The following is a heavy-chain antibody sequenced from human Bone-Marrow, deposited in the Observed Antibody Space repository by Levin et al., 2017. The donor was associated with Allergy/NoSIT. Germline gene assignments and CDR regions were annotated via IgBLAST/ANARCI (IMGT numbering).Heavy chain of an antibody. V-gene: IGHV3-21*01. J-gene: IGHJ4*02. CDR3: ARVTPTFSAYGGADY. Sequence: LSLTCATSGFTFSGYAMNWVRQAPGKGLEWVSFIDRGTSRIYYGDSVKGRFTISRDNAKNSLFLEMNNLRVEDSGIYYCARVTPTFSAYGGADYWGQGTLVTVSA. CDR2: IDRGTSRI. D-gene: IGHD5-12*01. CDR1: GFTFSGYA.